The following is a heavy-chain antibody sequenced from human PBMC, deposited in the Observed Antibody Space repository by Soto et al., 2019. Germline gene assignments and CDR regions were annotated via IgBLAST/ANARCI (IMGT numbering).Heavy chain of an antibody. D-gene: IGHD2-15*01. CDR3: AREVVAATFDY. Sequence: GGSLRLSCAASGFTVSSNYMSWVRQAPGKGLEWVSVIYSGGSTYYADSVKGRFTISRDNSKNTLYLQMNSLRAEDTAVYYCAREVVAATFDYWGQGTLVTAPQ. CDR1: GFTVSSNY. CDR2: IYSGGST. J-gene: IGHJ4*02. V-gene: IGHV3-53*01.